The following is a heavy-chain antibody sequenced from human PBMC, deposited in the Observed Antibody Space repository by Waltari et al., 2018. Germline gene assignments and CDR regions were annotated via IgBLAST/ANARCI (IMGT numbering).Heavy chain of an antibody. V-gene: IGHV4-61*02. J-gene: IGHJ4*02. CDR1: GGSISSGSYY. Sequence: QVQLQESGPGLVKPSQTLSLTCTVSGGSISSGSYYWSWIRQPAGKGLEWLGRMYTRGSTNYTPSLKSRVTISVDTSKNQFSLKLSSVTAADTAVYYCASSIRGGWFDYWGQGTLVTVSS. CDR2: MYTRGST. D-gene: IGHD6-19*01. CDR3: ASSIRGGWFDY.